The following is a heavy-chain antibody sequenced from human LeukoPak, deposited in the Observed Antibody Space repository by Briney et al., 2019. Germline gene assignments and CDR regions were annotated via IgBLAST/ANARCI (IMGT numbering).Heavy chain of an antibody. D-gene: IGHD5-12*01. CDR1: GGSISSSH. V-gene: IGHV4-59*01. CDR2: MDSSGST. CDR3: TRGYDEPFDL. J-gene: IGHJ5*02. Sequence: PSETLSLTCTVAGGSISSSHWNWIRQPPGNRLEWIGYMDSSGSTKYNPSLRSRVTISIDTSKNNFSLKLRSVTTADTAVYYCTRGYDEPFDLWGQGTLVTVS.